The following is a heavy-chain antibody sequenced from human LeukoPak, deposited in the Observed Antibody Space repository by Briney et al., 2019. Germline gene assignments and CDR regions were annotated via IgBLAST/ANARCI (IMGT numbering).Heavy chain of an antibody. CDR2: INSDGSST. J-gene: IGHJ3*02. V-gene: IGHV3-74*01. D-gene: IGHD5-18*01. CDR1: GFTFSNYW. Sequence: GGSLRLSCAASGFTFSNYWIHWVRQAPGKGLVWVSRINSDGSSTSYADSVKGRFTISRDNAKSTLYLQMNSLRAEDTAVYYCARDPPRGYSYGHDAFDIWGQGTMVTVSS. CDR3: ARDPPRGYSYGHDAFDI.